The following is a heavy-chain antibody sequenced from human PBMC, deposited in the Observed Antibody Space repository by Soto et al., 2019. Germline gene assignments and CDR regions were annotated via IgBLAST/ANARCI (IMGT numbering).Heavy chain of an antibody. CDR1: GGTFSSYA. Sequence: QVQLVQSGAEVKKPGSSVKVSCKASGGTFSSYAISWVRQAPGQGLEWMGGIIPIFGTANYAQKFQGRVTITADESTSTAYMELSSLRSEDTGVYYGARVKIDDCDFSYGMDVWGQGTTVTVSS. CDR2: IIPIFGTA. CDR3: ARVKIDDCDFSYGMDV. D-gene: IGHD3-3*01. V-gene: IGHV1-69*12. J-gene: IGHJ6*02.